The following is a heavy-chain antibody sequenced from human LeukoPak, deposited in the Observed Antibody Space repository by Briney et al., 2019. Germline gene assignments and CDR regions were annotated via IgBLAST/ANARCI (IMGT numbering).Heavy chain of an antibody. V-gene: IGHV4-59*12. D-gene: IGHD2-15*01. CDR3: ARWVGYYYYYYMDV. Sequence: SQTLSLTCTVSGGSISSYYWSWIRQPPGKGLEWIGYIYYSGSTNYNPSLKSRVTMSVDTSKNQFSLKLSSVTAADTAVYYCARWVGYYYYYYMDVWGKGTTVTISS. J-gene: IGHJ6*03. CDR1: GGSISSYY. CDR2: IYYSGST.